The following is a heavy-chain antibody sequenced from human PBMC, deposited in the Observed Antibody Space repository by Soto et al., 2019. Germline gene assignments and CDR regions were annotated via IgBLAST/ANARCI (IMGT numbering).Heavy chain of an antibody. CDR3: AREVYQRNYYYGMDV. CDR2: IYYSGST. CDR1: GGSISSYY. V-gene: IGHV4-59*01. Sequence: QVQLQESGPGLVKPSETLSLTCTVSGGSISSYYWSWIRQPPGKGLEWIGYIYYSGSTNYNHSLKSRVTISVDTSKNQFSLKLSSVTAADTAVYYCAREVYQRNYYYGMDVWGQGTTVTVSS. J-gene: IGHJ6*02. D-gene: IGHD6-25*01.